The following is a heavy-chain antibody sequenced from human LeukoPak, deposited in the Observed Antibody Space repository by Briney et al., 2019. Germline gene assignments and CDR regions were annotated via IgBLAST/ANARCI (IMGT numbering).Heavy chain of an antibody. Sequence: ASVKVSCKASGYTFTSYDINWVRQATGQGLEWMGWMNPNSGNTGYAQKFQGRVTMTRNTSISTAYMELSSLRSEDTAVYYCARLGISHRWFDPWGQGTLVTVSS. J-gene: IGHJ5*02. CDR1: GYTFTSYD. CDR3: ARLGISHRWFDP. CDR2: MNPNSGNT. V-gene: IGHV1-8*01. D-gene: IGHD7-27*01.